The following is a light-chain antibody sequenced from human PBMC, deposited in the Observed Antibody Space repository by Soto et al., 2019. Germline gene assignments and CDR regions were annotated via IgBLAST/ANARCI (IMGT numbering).Light chain of an antibody. V-gene: IGLV2-14*01. CDR3: TSCSSSNTPV. J-gene: IGLJ1*01. CDR1: TSDDY. Sequence: QSVLTQPASLSGSPGQSITISCTGTTSDDYVSWYQQSPGKAPKLLIYEVVNRPSEVSDRFSGSKSDSTASLTISGLQADDEADYYCTSCSSSNTPVFGTGTKVTVL. CDR2: EVV.